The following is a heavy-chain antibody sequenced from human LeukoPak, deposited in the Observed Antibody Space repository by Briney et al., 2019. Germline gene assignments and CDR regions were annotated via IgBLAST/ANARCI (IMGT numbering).Heavy chain of an antibody. J-gene: IGHJ4*02. CDR2: ITSETDGGTT. D-gene: IGHD3-3*02. CDR3: ATVRLPPFY. CDR1: GFTFNNAW. Sequence: GGSLRLSCAASGFTFNNAWMSWVRQAPGKGLEWVGRITSETDGGTTDYAAPVKDRFAISRDDSKNTLFLHMNSLKTEDTAVYYCATVRLPPFYWGQGTLVTVSS. V-gene: IGHV3-15*01.